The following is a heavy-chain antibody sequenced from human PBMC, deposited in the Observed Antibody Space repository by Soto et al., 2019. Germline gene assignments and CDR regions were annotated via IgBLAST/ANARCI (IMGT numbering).Heavy chain of an antibody. Sequence: QEKLQESGSGLVKHSQSLSHTCTVSGVSLNTADTWWSWIRQSPGKGLEFIGYYHSGGSTYYDASFRSRVIISADMSNSQFSLKLSSVTVADTAVYFCVRSRQMESGNDYGLDVWGQGTTVTVSS. CDR3: VRSRQMESGNDYGLDV. CDR2: YHSGGST. D-gene: IGHD1-1*01. V-gene: IGHV4-30-4*01. J-gene: IGHJ6*02. CDR1: GVSLNTADTW.